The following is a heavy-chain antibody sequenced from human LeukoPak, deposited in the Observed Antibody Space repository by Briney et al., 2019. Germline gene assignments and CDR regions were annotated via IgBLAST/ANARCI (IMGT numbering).Heavy chain of an antibody. CDR1: GDSITSIEW. J-gene: IGHJ4*02. Sequence: SETLSLTCGVSGDSITSIEWWSWVRQPPGKGLEWIGEIHHSGNTNYNPSLKSRVTLSVDKSNNHFSLKLNSVTAADTAVYYCVKNGDYFLAHWGQGTLVTVSS. CDR2: IHHSGNT. V-gene: IGHV4-4*02. CDR3: VKNGDYFLAH. D-gene: IGHD4-17*01.